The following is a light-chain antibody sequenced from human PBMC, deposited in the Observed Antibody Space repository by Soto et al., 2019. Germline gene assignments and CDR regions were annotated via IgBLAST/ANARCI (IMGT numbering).Light chain of an antibody. CDR2: GAS. V-gene: IGKV1-39*01. Sequence: DIQMTQSPFSLPASVGDRVNITCRASQSISNYLNWYQHKPGRAPSLLIHGASSLQGGVPSRFSGSGSGTEFTLTISSLHPEDFTTYYCQQTYSAPLTFGGGTRVEF. CDR1: QSISNY. CDR3: QQTYSAPLT. J-gene: IGKJ4*01.